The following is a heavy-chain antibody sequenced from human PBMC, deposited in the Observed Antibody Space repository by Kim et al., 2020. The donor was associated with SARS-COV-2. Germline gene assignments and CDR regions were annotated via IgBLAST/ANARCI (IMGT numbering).Heavy chain of an antibody. Sequence: SETLSLTCAVYGGSFSGYYWSWIRQPPGKGLEWIGEINHSGSTNYNPSLKSRVTISVDTSKNQFSLKLSSVTAADTAVYYCARAVGDIVVVVARQEKYYFDYWGQGTLVTVSS. D-gene: IGHD2-15*01. J-gene: IGHJ4*02. CDR2: INHSGST. CDR3: ARAVGDIVVVVARQEKYYFDY. V-gene: IGHV4-34*01. CDR1: GGSFSGYY.